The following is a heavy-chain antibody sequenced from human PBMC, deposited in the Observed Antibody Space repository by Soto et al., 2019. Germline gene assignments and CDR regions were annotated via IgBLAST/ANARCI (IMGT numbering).Heavy chain of an antibody. V-gene: IGHV1-3*01. CDR1: GGTFSSYA. D-gene: IGHD2-2*01. CDR2: INAGNGNT. CDR3: AREGRSTSWYYYYCYGMDV. J-gene: IGHJ6*02. Sequence: ASVKVSCKASGGTFSSYAISWVRQAPGQRLEWMGWINAGNGNTKYSQKFQGRVTITRDTSASTAYMELSSLRSEDTAVYYCAREGRSTSWYYYYCYGMDVWGQGTTVTVSS.